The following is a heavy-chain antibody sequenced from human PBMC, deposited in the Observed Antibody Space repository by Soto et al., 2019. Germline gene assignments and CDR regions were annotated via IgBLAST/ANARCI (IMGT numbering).Heavy chain of an antibody. CDR3: ARAEWIQLWLPDY. D-gene: IGHD5-18*01. Sequence: PGGSLRLSCAASGFTFSSYSMNWVRQAPGKGLEWVSSISSSSSYIYYADSVKGRFTISRDNAKNSLYLQMNSLRAEDTAVYYCARAEWIQLWLPDYWGQGTLVTVSS. J-gene: IGHJ4*02. V-gene: IGHV3-21*01. CDR2: ISSSSSYI. CDR1: GFTFSSYS.